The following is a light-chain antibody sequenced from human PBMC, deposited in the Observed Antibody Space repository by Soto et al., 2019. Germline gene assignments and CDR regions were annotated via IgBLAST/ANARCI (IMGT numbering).Light chain of an antibody. V-gene: IGLV1-40*01. Sequence: VLTQPPSVSGAPGQRVTISCTGSSSNIGAIYGVHWYQQLPGTAPKLLIYVNTNRPSGVPDRFSASKSGTSASLAITGLQAEDEADYYCQSYDDSLSAFVFGTGTKVTVL. CDR1: SSNIGAIYG. CDR3: QSYDDSLSAFV. J-gene: IGLJ1*01. CDR2: VNT.